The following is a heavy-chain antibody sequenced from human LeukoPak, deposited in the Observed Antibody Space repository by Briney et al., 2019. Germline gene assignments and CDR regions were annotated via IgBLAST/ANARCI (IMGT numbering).Heavy chain of an antibody. Sequence: GGSLRLSCAASGFTFSSYGMHWVRQAPGKGLEWVAVIWYDGSNKYYADSVKGRFTISRDNSKNTLYPQMNSLRAEDTAVYYCAKDGDYYDSSGYSEGAFDIWGQGTMVTVSS. CDR2: IWYDGSNK. V-gene: IGHV3-33*06. CDR1: GFTFSSYG. CDR3: AKDGDYYDSSGYSEGAFDI. D-gene: IGHD3-22*01. J-gene: IGHJ3*02.